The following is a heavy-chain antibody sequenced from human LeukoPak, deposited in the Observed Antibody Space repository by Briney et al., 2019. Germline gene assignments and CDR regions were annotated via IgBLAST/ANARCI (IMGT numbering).Heavy chain of an antibody. J-gene: IGHJ3*01. Sequence: GGSLRLSCAASGFSFGTHGMSWVRQGPGKGLEWVSALDGTGTSIYYADSVKGRFTISRDNSKSTLFLQMNSLRAEDTAIYYCAKDSPILTVWGQGTMVTVSS. CDR2: LDGTGTSI. CDR3: AKDSPILTV. V-gene: IGHV3-23*01. CDR1: GFSFGTHG. D-gene: IGHD3-9*01.